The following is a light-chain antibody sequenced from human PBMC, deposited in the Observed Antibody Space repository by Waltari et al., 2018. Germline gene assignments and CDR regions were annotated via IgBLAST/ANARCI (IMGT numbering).Light chain of an antibody. CDR2: AAS. CDR3: QQSYSTPPYT. Sequence: DIQITQSPSSLSASVGDRVTITCRASQSISSYLNWYQQKPGKAPKLLIYAASSLQSGVPSMFSGSGSGTDFTLTISSLQPEDFATYYCQQSYSTPPYTFGQGTKLEIK. J-gene: IGKJ2*01. CDR1: QSISSY. V-gene: IGKV1-39*01.